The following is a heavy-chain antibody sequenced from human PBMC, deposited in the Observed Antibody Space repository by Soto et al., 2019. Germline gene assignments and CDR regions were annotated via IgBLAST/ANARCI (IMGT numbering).Heavy chain of an antibody. CDR3: ARVPYYYDSGGNNWFDP. CDR2: ISAYNGNT. D-gene: IGHD3-22*01. J-gene: IGHJ5*02. CDR1: GYTFTSYG. V-gene: IGHV1-18*01. Sequence: ASVKVSCKASGYTFTSYGISWVRQAPGQGLEWMGWISAYNGNTNYAQKLQGRVTMTTDTSTSTAYMELRSLRSDDTAVYYCARVPYYYDSGGNNWFDPWGQGTLVTVSS.